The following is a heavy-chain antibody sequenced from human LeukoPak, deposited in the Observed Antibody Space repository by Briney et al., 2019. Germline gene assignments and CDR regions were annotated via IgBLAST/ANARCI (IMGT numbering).Heavy chain of an antibody. CDR1: GGTFSSYA. CDR3: ARETDSSGYYYAFDY. D-gene: IGHD3-22*01. Sequence: GASVKVSCKASGGTFSSYAISWVRQAPGQGLEWMGGIIPIFDTANYAQKFQGRVTITADKSTSTAYMELSSLRSEDTAVYYCARETDSSGYYYAFDYWGQGTLVTVSS. CDR2: IIPIFDTA. V-gene: IGHV1-69*06. J-gene: IGHJ4*02.